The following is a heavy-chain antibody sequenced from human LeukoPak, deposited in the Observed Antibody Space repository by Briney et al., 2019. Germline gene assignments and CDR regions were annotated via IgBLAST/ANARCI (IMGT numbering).Heavy chain of an antibody. Sequence: GGSLRLSCSASGFTFNNFAMHWVRQAPGKGLEYVSAISRDGNSTYSADSVRDRFTISRDNSKNTMYLQMRSLRAEDTAVYYCARVQWLSFDYWGQGTLVTVSS. CDR3: ARVQWLSFDY. D-gene: IGHD3-22*01. V-gene: IGHV3-64D*06. CDR2: ISRDGNST. J-gene: IGHJ4*02. CDR1: GFTFNNFA.